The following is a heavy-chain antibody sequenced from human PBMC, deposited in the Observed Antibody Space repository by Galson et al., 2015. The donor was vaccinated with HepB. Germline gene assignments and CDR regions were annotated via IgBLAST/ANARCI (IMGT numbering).Heavy chain of an antibody. CDR3: ATVRYGGGPYYYYMDV. V-gene: IGHV1-69*13. D-gene: IGHD4-23*01. CDR2: IVPILGSP. Sequence: SVKVSCKASGGTFSNYAFSWVRQAPGQGLEWMGGIVPILGSPNSAEHFQGRATITADESTSTAFMYLSSLRSEDTAVYYCATVRYGGGPYYYYMDVWGNGTTVTVSS. CDR1: GGTFSNYA. J-gene: IGHJ6*03.